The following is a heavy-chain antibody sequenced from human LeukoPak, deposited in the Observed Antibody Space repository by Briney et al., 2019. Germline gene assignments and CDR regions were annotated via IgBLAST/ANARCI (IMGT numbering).Heavy chain of an antibody. J-gene: IGHJ4*02. D-gene: IGHD6-13*01. CDR1: GYTFTSYG. CDR2: ISAYNGNT. Sequence: ASVKVSCKASGYTFTSYGISWVRQAPGQGLEWMGWISAYNGNTNYAQKLQGRVTMTTDTSTSTAYMELRSQRSDDTAVYYCARDLISIAAAGTSIDYWGQGTLVTVSS. CDR3: ARDLISIAAAGTSIDY. V-gene: IGHV1-18*01.